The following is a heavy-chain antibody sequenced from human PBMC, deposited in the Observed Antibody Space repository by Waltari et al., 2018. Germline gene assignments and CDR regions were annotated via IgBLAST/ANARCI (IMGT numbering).Heavy chain of an antibody. Sequence: QVQLVQSGAEVKKPGASGKVSCRVSGYRLTESDLHWVRPAPGKGLEWLGGFDPEYGEAVYAQEFQGRVTMTEDTSKDTAYMELSSLTYEDTAVYYCTRDRVGYCSGGTCYSRWFDPWGQGTLVTVSS. CDR1: GYRLTESD. V-gene: IGHV1-24*01. CDR2: FDPEYGEA. J-gene: IGHJ5*02. CDR3: TRDRVGYCSGGTCYSRWFDP. D-gene: IGHD2-15*01.